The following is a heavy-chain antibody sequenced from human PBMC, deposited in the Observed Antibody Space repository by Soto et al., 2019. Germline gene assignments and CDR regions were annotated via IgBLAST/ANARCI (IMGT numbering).Heavy chain of an antibody. CDR2: IYYSGST. D-gene: IGHD3-22*01. CDR1: GGSISSGGYY. CDR3: ARGIDSSGWDWFDP. V-gene: IGHV4-31*03. Sequence: QVQLQESGPGLVKPSQTLSLTCTVSGGSISSGGYYWSWIRQHPGKGLEWIGYIYYSGSTYYNPSLKSRVTISVDTSKNQFSLKLSSVTAADTAVYYCARGIDSSGWDWFDPRGQGTLVTVSS. J-gene: IGHJ5*02.